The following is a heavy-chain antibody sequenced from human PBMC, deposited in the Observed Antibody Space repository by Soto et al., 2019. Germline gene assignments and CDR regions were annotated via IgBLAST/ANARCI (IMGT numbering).Heavy chain of an antibody. CDR2: IQSGGTT. Sequence: EVQLVESGGGLVQPGGSLRLSCAASGFTVSSKYMSWVRQAPGKGLEWVSLIQSGGTTYYADSVKGRFTISRDSSKNMLHLQMDSLRAEDTAVYYCARDDILCSGGSCYGVPMEVWCKGTTVTVSS. V-gene: IGHV3-66*01. D-gene: IGHD2-15*01. CDR3: ARDDILCSGGSCYGVPMEV. J-gene: IGHJ6*03. CDR1: GFTVSSKY.